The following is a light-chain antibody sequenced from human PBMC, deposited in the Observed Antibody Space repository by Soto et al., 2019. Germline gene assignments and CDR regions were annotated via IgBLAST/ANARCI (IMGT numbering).Light chain of an antibody. J-gene: IGKJ4*01. Sequence: EIVMTQSPATLSVSPGERATLSCRASQSVSSNLAWYQQRPGQAPRLLIYVTSTRATGIPARFSGSGSGTDFTLTSSTLQSEDVAVYYCQQYNKWPLTFGGGTKVEIK. V-gene: IGKV3-15*01. CDR2: VTS. CDR3: QQYNKWPLT. CDR1: QSVSSN.